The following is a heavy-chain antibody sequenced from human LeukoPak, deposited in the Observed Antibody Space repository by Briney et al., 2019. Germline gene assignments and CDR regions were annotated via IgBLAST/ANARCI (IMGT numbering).Heavy chain of an antibody. D-gene: IGHD1-26*01. J-gene: IGHJ4*02. CDR3: AKDRVGATLYFDY. V-gene: IGHV3-30*02. Sequence: GGSLRLSCAASGFTFSSYGMHWVRQAPGKGLEWVAFIRYDGSNKYYADSVKGRFTISRDNSKNTLYLQMNSLRAEDTAVYYCAKDRVGATLYFDYWGQGTLVTVPS. CDR1: GFTFSSYG. CDR2: IRYDGSNK.